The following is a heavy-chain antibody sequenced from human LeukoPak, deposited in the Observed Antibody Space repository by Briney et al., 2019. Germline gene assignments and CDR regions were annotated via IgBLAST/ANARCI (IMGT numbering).Heavy chain of an antibody. CDR2: IQNDASTE. CDR3: ARELSQIVWGGLDY. V-gene: IGHV3-33*05. Sequence: GGSLRPSCAASGFIFSHYGMHWVRQAPGKGLEWVAVIQNDASTENFADSVKGRFTISRDNYKNTVFLQMNSLRVEDTAVYYCARELSQIVWGGLDYGGQGTLVSVSS. CDR1: GFIFSHYG. J-gene: IGHJ4*02. D-gene: IGHD2-21*01.